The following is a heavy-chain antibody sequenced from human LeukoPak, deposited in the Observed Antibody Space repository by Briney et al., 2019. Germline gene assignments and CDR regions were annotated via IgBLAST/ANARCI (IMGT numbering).Heavy chain of an antibody. CDR2: INTDGSSA. CDR1: GFSFNDYW. CDR3: ARVGKGTVSKSYYYYYYMDV. D-gene: IGHD1-26*01. V-gene: IGHV3-74*01. J-gene: IGHJ6*03. Sequence: GGSLRLSCAASGFSFNDYWMHWVRHVPGKGLMWVSRINTDGSSATYADSVNGRFTISRDNAKNTLYLEMKTLRAEDTAVYYCARVGKGTVSKSYYYYYYMDVWGKGTTVTVSS.